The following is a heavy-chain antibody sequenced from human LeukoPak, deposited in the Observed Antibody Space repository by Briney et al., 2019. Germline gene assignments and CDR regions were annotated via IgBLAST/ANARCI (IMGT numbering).Heavy chain of an antibody. CDR1: GGSFSGYY. D-gene: IGHD3-10*01. J-gene: IGHJ4*02. Sequence: SETLSLTCAVYGGSFSGYYWSWIRQPPGKGLEWIGEINHSGSTNYNPSIKSRVTISVDTSKNQFSLELSSVTAADTAVYYCARLPGSGSHPRDYWGQGTLVTVSS. V-gene: IGHV4-34*01. CDR3: ARLPGSGSHPRDY. CDR2: INHSGST.